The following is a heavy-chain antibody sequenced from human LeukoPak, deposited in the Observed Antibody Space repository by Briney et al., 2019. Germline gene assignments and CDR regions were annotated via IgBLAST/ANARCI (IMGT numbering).Heavy chain of an antibody. CDR3: ARARSSYGYGDAFDI. Sequence: GGSLRLSCAASGFTFSTYAMHWVRQAPGKGLEWVAVISYDGSSKYYADSVNGRFTISRDNSKNTLYLQMNSLRAEDTAVYYCARARSSYGYGDAFDIWGQGTMVTVSS. J-gene: IGHJ3*02. V-gene: IGHV3-30*04. D-gene: IGHD5-18*01. CDR1: GFTFSTYA. CDR2: ISYDGSSK.